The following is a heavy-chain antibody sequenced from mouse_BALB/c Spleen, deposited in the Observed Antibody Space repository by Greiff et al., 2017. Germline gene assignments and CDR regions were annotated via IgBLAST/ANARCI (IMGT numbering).Heavy chain of an antibody. D-gene: IGHD2-4*01. CDR1: GFTFSSYA. CDR3: ARGDYPWFAY. V-gene: IGHV5-6-5*01. Sequence: EVKLMESGGGLVKPGGSLKLSCAASGFTFSSYAMSWVRQTPEKRLEWVASISSGGSTYYPDSVKGRFTISRDNARNILYLQMSSLRSEDTAMYYCARGDYPWFAYWGQGTLVTVSA. CDR2: ISSGGST. J-gene: IGHJ3*01.